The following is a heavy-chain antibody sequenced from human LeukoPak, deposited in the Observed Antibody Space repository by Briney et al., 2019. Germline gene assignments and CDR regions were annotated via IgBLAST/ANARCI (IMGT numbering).Heavy chain of an antibody. CDR2: ISGSGGST. CDR1: GLTFSSYA. D-gene: IGHD6-19*01. J-gene: IGHJ4*02. V-gene: IGHV3-23*01. CDR3: AKDAVAVLGSLPPYYFDY. Sequence: GGSLRLSCAASGLTFSSYAMSWVRQAPGKGLEWVSAISGSGGSTYYADSVKGRFTISRDNSKNTLYLQMNSLRAEDTAVYYCAKDAVAVLGSLPPYYFDYWGQGTLVTVSS.